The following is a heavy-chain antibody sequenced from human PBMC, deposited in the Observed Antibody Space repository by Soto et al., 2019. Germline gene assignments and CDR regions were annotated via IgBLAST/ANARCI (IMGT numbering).Heavy chain of an antibody. CDR1: GGSFSGYY. CDR2: INHSGST. V-gene: IGHV4-34*01. J-gene: IGHJ6*03. CDR3: ARALGERWHSSGWYDRGGDYYYYYMDV. Sequence: PSETLSLTCAVYGGSFSGYYWSWIRQPPGKGLEWIGEINHSGSTNYNPSLKSRVTISVDTSKNQFSLKLSSVTAVDTAVYYCARALGERWHSSGWYDRGGDYYYYYMDVWGKGTTVTVSS. D-gene: IGHD6-13*01.